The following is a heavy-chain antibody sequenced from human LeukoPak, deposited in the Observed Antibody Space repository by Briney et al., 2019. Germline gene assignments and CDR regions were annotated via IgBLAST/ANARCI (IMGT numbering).Heavy chain of an antibody. CDR3: ARGRRDGYNLLDAFDI. J-gene: IGHJ3*02. CDR2: ITLSRTTI. CDR1: GFTFSNYN. D-gene: IGHD5-24*01. V-gene: IGHV3-48*01. Sequence: GGSLRLSCAASGFTFSNYNMNWVRQAPGKGLEWVAYITLSRTTIYYADSVKGRFTISRDNAKNSLFLQMNSLRAEDTAVYYCARGRRDGYNLLDAFDIWGQGTVVTVSS.